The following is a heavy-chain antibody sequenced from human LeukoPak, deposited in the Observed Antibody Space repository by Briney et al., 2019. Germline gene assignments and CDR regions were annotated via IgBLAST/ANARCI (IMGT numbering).Heavy chain of an antibody. CDR3: ARDWEYCSGGSCYPHYYFDY. CDR1: GFTFSSYA. CDR2: ISYDGSNK. Sequence: PGGSLRLSCAASGFTFSSYAMHWVRQAPGKGLEWVAVISYDGSNKYYADSVKGRFTISRDNSKNTLYLQMNSLRAEDTAVYYCARDWEYCSGGSCYPHYYFDYWGQGTLVTVSS. V-gene: IGHV3-30*04. D-gene: IGHD2-15*01. J-gene: IGHJ4*02.